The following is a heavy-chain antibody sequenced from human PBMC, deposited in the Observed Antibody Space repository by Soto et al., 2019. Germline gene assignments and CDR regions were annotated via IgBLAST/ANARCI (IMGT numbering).Heavy chain of an antibody. CDR1: GGTFSSYA. J-gene: IGHJ6*02. Sequence: QVQLVQSGAEVKKPGSSVKVSCKASGGTFSSYAISWVRQAPGQGLEWMGGIIPIFGTANYAQKFQGRVTITADEATSTAYMELSSLRSEDPAVYYCARSIAARPGSYYYGMDVWGQGTTVTVSS. V-gene: IGHV1-69*01. D-gene: IGHD6-6*01. CDR3: ARSIAARPGSYYYGMDV. CDR2: IIPIFGTA.